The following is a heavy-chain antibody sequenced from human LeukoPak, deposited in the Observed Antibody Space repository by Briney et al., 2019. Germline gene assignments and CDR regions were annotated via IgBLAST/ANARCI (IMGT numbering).Heavy chain of an antibody. CDR1: GGSFSGYY. Sequence: PSETLSLTCPLYGGSFSGYYWSWIRQPPGKGLAWVGEINHSGSTNYHPSLKRGFTLSVDRSNNQFSLKLGSVTAADTAVYYWARGYAGSFGELFPYDYWGQGTLVTVSS. D-gene: IGHD3-10*01. CDR2: INHSGST. CDR3: ARGYAGSFGELFPYDY. J-gene: IGHJ4*02. V-gene: IGHV4-34*01.